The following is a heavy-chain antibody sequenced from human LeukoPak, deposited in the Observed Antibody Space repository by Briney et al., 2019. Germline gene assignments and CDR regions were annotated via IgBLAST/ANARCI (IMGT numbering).Heavy chain of an antibody. J-gene: IGHJ2*01. CDR1: GYTFTSYG. D-gene: IGHD5-18*01. CDR2: ISAYNGNT. V-gene: IGHV1-18*01. CDR3: ARARDTAMDRGCWYFDL. Sequence: ASVKVSCKASGYTFTSYGISWVRQAPGQGLEWMGWISAYNGNTNYAQKLQGRVTMTTDTSTSTAYMELRSLRSDDTAVYYCARARDTAMDRGCWYFDLWGRGTLVTVSS.